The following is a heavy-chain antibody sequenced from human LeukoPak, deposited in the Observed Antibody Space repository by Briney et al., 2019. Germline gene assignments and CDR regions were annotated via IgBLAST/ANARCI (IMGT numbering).Heavy chain of an antibody. CDR1: GYTFTNYG. J-gene: IGHJ5*02. Sequence: ASVKVSCKASGYTFTNYGVRWVRQAPGLGFEWMGWISGYNGNTKYAHKFRGRVTMTTDTSTSTAYMELMSLTSDDTAVYYCARDDRSDRWSWFDPWGQGSLVTVSS. CDR3: ARDDRSDRWSWFDP. CDR2: ISGYNGNT. V-gene: IGHV1-18*01. D-gene: IGHD2-15*01.